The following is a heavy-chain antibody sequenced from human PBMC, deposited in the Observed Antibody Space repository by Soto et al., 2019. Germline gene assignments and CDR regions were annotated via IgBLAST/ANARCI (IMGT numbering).Heavy chain of an antibody. CDR3: ARLTPYYDILTGYFLGWFDP. V-gene: IGHV4-39*01. D-gene: IGHD3-9*01. CDR2: ISYSGST. J-gene: IGHJ5*02. CDR1: GGSISSGDYY. Sequence: ETLSLTCTVSGGSISSGDYYWGWIRQPPGKGLEWIGSISYSGSTYYNPSLKSRVTISVDTSKNQFSLKLSSVTAADTAVYYCARLTPYYDILTGYFLGWFDPWGQGTLVTVSS.